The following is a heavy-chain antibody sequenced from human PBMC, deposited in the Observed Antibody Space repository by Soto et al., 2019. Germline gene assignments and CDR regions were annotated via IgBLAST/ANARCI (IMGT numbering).Heavy chain of an antibody. V-gene: IGHV3-30*03. J-gene: IGHJ6*02. CDR3: ARDAEAYVNVMGTIRSGYYYHGLDV. Sequence: QVQLVESGGGVVQPGRSLRLSCVGSGFTFSSYGIHWVHQAPGKGLEWVAVVSYDGSGKYYADSVKGRFTISRDNSKNTLYLQMNTLGVEDTAFYHCARDAEAYVNVMGTIRSGYYYHGLDVWGQGTTVFVSS. CDR2: VSYDGSGK. CDR1: GFTFSSYG. D-gene: IGHD1-1*01.